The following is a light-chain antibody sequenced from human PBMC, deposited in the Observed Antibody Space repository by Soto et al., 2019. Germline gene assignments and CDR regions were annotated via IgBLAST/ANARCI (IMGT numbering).Light chain of an antibody. CDR1: SSNIGSDY. Sequence: QSVLTQPPSASGTPGQRVTISCSGSSSNIGSDYVYWYQQLPGTAPKLLIYRNTRRPSGVPDRFSGSKSGTSASLAISGLRSEDEADYYCAAWDDSLNSLLFGGGTKLTVL. CDR3: AAWDDSLNSLL. J-gene: IGLJ2*01. V-gene: IGLV1-47*01. CDR2: RNT.